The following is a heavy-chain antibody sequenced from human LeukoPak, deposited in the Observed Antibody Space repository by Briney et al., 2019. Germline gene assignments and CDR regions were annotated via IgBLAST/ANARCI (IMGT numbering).Heavy chain of an antibody. CDR3: ARGYYYESSGYYVWDY. V-gene: IGHV3-30*04. D-gene: IGHD3-22*01. CDR1: GFTFSSYA. J-gene: IGHJ4*02. CDR2: ISYNGNNK. Sequence: GGSLRPSCAASGFTFSSYALHWVRQAPGKGLEWVALISYNGNNKYYADSVKGRFTISRDNSKNTLYLQMNSLRAEDTAVYYCARGYYYESSGYYVWDYWGQGTLVTVSS.